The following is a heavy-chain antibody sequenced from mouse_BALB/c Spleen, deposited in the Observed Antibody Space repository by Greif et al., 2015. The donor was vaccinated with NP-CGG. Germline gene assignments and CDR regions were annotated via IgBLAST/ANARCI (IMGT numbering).Heavy chain of an antibody. CDR2: IYRGSGNT. J-gene: IGHJ4*01. CDR3: ARRTGTEAVDY. CDR1: GYTFTDYY. D-gene: IGHD4-1*01. Sequence: QVQLQQSGPELVKPGASVKISCKASGYTFTDYYINWVKQKPGQGLEWIGWIYRGSGNTKYNEKFKGKATLTVDTSSSTAYMQLSSLTSEDTAVYFCARRTGTEAVDYWGQGTSVTVSS. V-gene: IGHV1-84*02.